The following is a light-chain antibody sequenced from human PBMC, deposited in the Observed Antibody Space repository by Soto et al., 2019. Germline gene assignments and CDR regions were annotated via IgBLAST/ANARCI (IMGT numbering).Light chain of an antibody. CDR2: DVS. CDR3: SSYRSSSTLAYV. V-gene: IGLV2-14*03. CDR1: SSDVGGYDY. Sequence: QSALTKPASVSASPGQSITISCTGTSSDVGGYDYVSWYQFHPGKAPKLLIYDVSNRPSGVSNRFSGSKSGNTASLTISGLQAEDEADYYCSSYRSSSTLAYVFGTGTKLTVL. J-gene: IGLJ1*01.